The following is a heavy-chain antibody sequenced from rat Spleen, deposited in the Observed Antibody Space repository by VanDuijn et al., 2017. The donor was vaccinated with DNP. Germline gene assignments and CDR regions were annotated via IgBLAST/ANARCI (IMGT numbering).Heavy chain of an antibody. V-gene: IGHV5-58*01. Sequence: EVQLVETGGGLVQPGRSLKLSCEASGFTFSSYWMFWIRQAPGKGLEWVASINTDGGGTSYPDSVKGRFTISRDNAENTVYLQMSSLRSEDTATYYCAKDYHYYAMDAWGQGTSVTVSS. CDR3: AKDYHYYAMDA. J-gene: IGHJ4*01. CDR2: INTDGGGT. CDR1: GFTFSSYW.